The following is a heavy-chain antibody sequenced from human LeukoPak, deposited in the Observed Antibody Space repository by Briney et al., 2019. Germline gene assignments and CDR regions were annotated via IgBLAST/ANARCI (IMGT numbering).Heavy chain of an antibody. Sequence: SETLSLTCAVYGGSFSGYYWSWIRQPPGKGLEWIGEINHSGSTNYHPSLKSRVTISVDTSKNQFSLKLSSVTAADTAVYYCARGGGYCSSTSCPNTNWFDPWGQGTLVTVSS. CDR1: GGSFSGYY. CDR3: ARGGGYCSSTSCPNTNWFDP. J-gene: IGHJ5*02. V-gene: IGHV4-34*01. D-gene: IGHD2-2*01. CDR2: INHSGST.